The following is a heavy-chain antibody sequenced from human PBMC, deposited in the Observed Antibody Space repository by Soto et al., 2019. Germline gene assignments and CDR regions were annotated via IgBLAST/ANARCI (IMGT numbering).Heavy chain of an antibody. D-gene: IGHD4-17*01. J-gene: IGHJ3*02. CDR1: GYTFTSYA. CDR3: ARNPPDYDGAFDI. V-gene: IGHV1-3*01. CDR2: INAGNGNT. Sequence: ASVKVSCKASGYTFTSYAMHWVRQAPGQRLEWLGWINAGNGNTKYSQKFQGRVTITRDTSASTAYMELSSLRSEDTAVYYCARNPPDYDGAFDIWGQGTMVTVSS.